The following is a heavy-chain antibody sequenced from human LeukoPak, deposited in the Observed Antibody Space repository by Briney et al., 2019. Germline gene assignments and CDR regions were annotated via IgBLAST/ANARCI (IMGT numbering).Heavy chain of an antibody. CDR3: ARRNYYGSGSYVHYYYYYYMDV. J-gene: IGHJ6*03. V-gene: IGHV1-18*01. CDR1: GYTFTSYG. D-gene: IGHD3-10*01. Sequence: ASVKVSCKASGYTFTSYGISWVRQAPGQGLEWMGWISAYNGNTNYAQKLQGRVTMTTDTSTSTAYMKLRSLRSDDTAVYYCARRNYYGSGSYVHYYYYYYMDVWGKGTTVTVSS. CDR2: ISAYNGNT.